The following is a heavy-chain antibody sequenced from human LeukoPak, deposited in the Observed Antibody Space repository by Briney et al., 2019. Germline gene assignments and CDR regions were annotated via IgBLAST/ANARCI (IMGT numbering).Heavy chain of an antibody. CDR1: GFTFSSYG. Sequence: GGSLRLSCAASGFTFSSYGMHWVRQAPGKGLEWMAVMSYDGSNKYYADSVKGRFTISRDNSKNTLYLQMNSLRAEDTAVYYCAKGGSGYDQIDYWGQGTLVTVSS. CDR3: AKGGSGYDQIDY. J-gene: IGHJ4*02. CDR2: MSYDGSNK. V-gene: IGHV3-30*18. D-gene: IGHD5-12*01.